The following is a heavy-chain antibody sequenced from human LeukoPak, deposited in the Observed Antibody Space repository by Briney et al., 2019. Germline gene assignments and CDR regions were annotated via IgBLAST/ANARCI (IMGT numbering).Heavy chain of an antibody. CDR3: ARMYYYDNSGDDNWFDP. CDR2: LNPNTGNT. J-gene: IGHJ5*02. V-gene: IGHV1-8*03. Sequence: ASVKVSCKASGYSFTNYDINWVRQATGQGLEWMGWLNPNTGNTGYAQKFQGRVTITRNTSISTAYLELSSLRSEDTAIYYCARMYYYDNSGDDNWFDPWGQGTLVTVSS. CDR1: GYSFTNYD. D-gene: IGHD3-22*01.